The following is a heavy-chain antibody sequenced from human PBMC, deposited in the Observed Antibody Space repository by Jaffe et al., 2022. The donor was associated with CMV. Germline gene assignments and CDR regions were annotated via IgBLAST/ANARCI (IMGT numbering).Heavy chain of an antibody. V-gene: IGHV3-74*01. CDR1: GFPFSTYW. J-gene: IGHJ2*01. CDR2: INTDGSIT. CDR3: ARVYWNFDF. Sequence: EVQLVESGGGLVRPGGSLRLSCEASGFPFSTYWMHWVRQAPGKGLVWVSRINTDGSITSYADSVKGRFTISRDNAKNTLYLQMNSLRAEDTAVYYCARVYWNFDFWGRGTLVTVSS.